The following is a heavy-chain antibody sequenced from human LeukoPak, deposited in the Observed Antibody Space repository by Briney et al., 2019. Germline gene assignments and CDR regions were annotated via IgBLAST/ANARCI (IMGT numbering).Heavy chain of an antibody. CDR3: ARDVTRTFVVVTAIRSPFDY. V-gene: IGHV7-4-1*02. Sequence: GASVKVSCKASGYTFTSYAMNWVRQASGQGLEWTGWINTNTGNPTYAQGFTGRFVFSLDTSVSTAYLQISSLKAEDTAVYYCARDVTRTFVVVTAIRSPFDYWGQGTLVTVSS. CDR1: GYTFTSYA. CDR2: INTNTGNP. J-gene: IGHJ4*02. D-gene: IGHD2-21*02.